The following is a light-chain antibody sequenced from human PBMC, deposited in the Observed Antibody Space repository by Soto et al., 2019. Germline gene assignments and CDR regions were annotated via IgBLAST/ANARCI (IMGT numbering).Light chain of an antibody. V-gene: IGKV1-33*01. CDR1: QDIRQN. J-gene: IGKJ3*01. CDR2: DAS. Sequence: DIQMTQSPSSLSASVGDRVTITCQASQDIRQNLNWYQQKPGKVPKLLIHDASNVETGVPSRFSGSGSGTDFTFTISSLQAEDFGTYYCQQYVGVPLITFGPGTKVDMK. CDR3: QQYVGVPLIT.